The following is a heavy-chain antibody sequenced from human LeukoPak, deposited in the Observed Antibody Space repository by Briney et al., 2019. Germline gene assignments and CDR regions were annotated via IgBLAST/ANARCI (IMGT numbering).Heavy chain of an antibody. CDR3: ARASYDILTGYKYYFDY. CDR2: ISSSSSYI. J-gene: IGHJ4*02. D-gene: IGHD3-9*01. V-gene: IGHV3-21*01. Sequence: PGGSLRLSCAASGFTFSSYSMNWVRQAPGKGLEWVSSISSSSSYIYYADSVKGRFTISRDNAKNSLYLQMNSLRAEDTAVYYCARASYDILTGYKYYFDYWGQGTPVTVSS. CDR1: GFTFSSYS.